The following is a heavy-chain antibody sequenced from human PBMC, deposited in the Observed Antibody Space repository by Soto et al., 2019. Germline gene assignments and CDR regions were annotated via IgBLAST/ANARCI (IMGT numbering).Heavy chain of an antibody. CDR2: IYYSGST. Sequence: SETLARTCTVSGGSISSYYWSWIRQPPGKGLEWIGYIYYSGSTNYNPSLKSRVTISVDTSKNQFSLKLSSVTAEETAVYYCASQYYYDSSGDKYYFDYWGQGTLVTVS. D-gene: IGHD3-22*01. CDR1: GGSISSYY. J-gene: IGHJ4*02. CDR3: ASQYYYDSSGDKYYFDY. V-gene: IGHV4-59*01.